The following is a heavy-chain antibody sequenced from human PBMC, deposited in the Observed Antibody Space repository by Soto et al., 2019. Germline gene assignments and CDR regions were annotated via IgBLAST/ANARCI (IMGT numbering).Heavy chain of an antibody. CDR1: GGSVTSHH. V-gene: IGHV4-59*02. J-gene: IGHJ1*01. CDR3: ERDTNADFTHYFPP. D-gene: IGHD2-21*02. CDR2: TSSTGNT. Sequence: PSETLSLTCFVSGGSVTSHHWRAIRQFTGRGRQWIAYTSSTGNTNYYPSLQSRGTISLDTSKNQLSLKLTCMTAADTAVSSCERDTNADFTHYFPPFGQGTLVTVSS.